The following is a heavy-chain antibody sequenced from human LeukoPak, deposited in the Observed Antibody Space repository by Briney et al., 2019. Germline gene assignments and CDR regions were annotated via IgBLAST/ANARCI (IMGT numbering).Heavy chain of an antibody. CDR3: AKITMVHNDAFDI. J-gene: IGHJ3*02. V-gene: IGHV1-2*02. D-gene: IGHD3-10*01. CDR2: INPNSGGT. CDR1: GYTFTGYY. Sequence: GASVKVSRKASGYTFTGYYMHWVRQAPGQGLERMGWINPNSGGTNYAQKFQGRVTMTRDTSISTAYMELSRLRSDDTAVYYCAKITMVHNDAFDIWGQGTMVTVSS.